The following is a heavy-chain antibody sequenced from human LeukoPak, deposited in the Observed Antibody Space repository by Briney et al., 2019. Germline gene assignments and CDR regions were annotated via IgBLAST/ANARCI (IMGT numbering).Heavy chain of an antibody. CDR1: GGSLSGYY. CDR2: INHSGST. J-gene: IGHJ4*02. Sequence: PSETLSLTCAVYGGSLSGYYWSWIRQPPGKGLEWIGEINHSGSTNYNPSLKSRVTISVDTSKNQFSLKLSSVTAADTAVYYCARGRMATIMENYFDYWGQGTLVTVSS. D-gene: IGHD5-24*01. CDR3: ARGRMATIMENYFDY. V-gene: IGHV4-34*01.